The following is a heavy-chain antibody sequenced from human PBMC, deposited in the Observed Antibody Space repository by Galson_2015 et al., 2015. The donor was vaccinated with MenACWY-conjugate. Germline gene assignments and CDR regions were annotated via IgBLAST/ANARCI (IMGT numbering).Heavy chain of an antibody. CDR2: ISGSGDYT. D-gene: IGHD1-7*01. V-gene: IGHV3-23*01. CDR3: ARRQITGTTWGAFDI. J-gene: IGHJ3*02. CDR1: GFTFSSYA. Sequence: SLRLSCAASGFTFSSYAMNWVRQTPGEGLEWVSTISGSGDYTFYADSVRGRFTISRDNSKNTLFLQMSSLRAEDTAVYYCARRQITGTTWGAFDIWGQGTMLTVSS.